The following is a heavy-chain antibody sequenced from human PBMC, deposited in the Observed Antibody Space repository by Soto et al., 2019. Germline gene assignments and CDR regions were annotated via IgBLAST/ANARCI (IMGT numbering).Heavy chain of an antibody. CDR3: ATGANFYYDTSRY. Sequence: GGSLRLSCSPSGFTFSNYGLVWVRQAPGKGLEWVSLISYDGDNKYYSDSARGRFTVSRDNFKNTLFLQMDSLRPEDTGVYYCATGANFYYDTSRYWGQGTLVTVSS. V-gene: IGHV3-30*03. CDR1: GFTFSNYG. CDR2: ISYDGDNK. J-gene: IGHJ4*02. D-gene: IGHD3-22*01.